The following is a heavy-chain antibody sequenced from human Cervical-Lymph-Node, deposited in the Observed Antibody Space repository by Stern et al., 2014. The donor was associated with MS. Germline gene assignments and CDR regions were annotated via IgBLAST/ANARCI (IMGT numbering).Heavy chain of an antibody. V-gene: IGHV3-33*01. CDR2: IWYDGSNR. CDR3: AREGVNPVKSFQH. D-gene: IGHD1-14*01. Sequence: VQLVESGGGVVQPGRSLRLSCAASGFTFSSSGMHWVRQAPGKGLEWLAIIWYDGSNRYYADSVKGRFTISTENSKKTLYLQMNSWRAKDTAVYYFAREGVNPVKSFQHGARAPWSPSPQ. J-gene: IGHJ1*01. CDR1: GFTFSSSG.